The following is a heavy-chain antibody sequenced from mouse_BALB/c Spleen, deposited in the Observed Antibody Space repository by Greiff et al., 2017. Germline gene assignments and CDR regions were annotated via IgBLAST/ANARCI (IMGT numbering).Heavy chain of an antibody. CDR3: TRCGITTLETFAMDY. D-gene: IGHD2-4*01. V-gene: IGHV1S127*01. CDR2: IDPSDSYT. J-gene: IGHJ4*01. Sequence: QLQQPGAELVKPGASVKMSCKASGYTFTSYWMHWVKQRPGQGLEWIGVIDPSDSYTSYNQKFKDKATLTVDTSSSTAYMQLSSLTSEDSAVYYCTRCGITTLETFAMDYWGQGTSVTVSS. CDR1: GYTFTSYW.